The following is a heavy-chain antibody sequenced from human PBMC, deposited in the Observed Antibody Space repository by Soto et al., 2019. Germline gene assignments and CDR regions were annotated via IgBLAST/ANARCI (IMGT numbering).Heavy chain of an antibody. V-gene: IGHV3-48*03. Sequence: EIQLLESGGGLVQPGGSLRLSCAASGFTFDAYQMSWVRQAPGKGLEWLSYIRNDGGTTYDADSVKGRFTVSRDNAKNSMDLQIKRLRVEDTCIYYCTGRYCYNNGCLIDYWGQGTLVTVSS. CDR2: IRNDGGTT. J-gene: IGHJ4*02. CDR3: TGRYCYNNGCLIDY. CDR1: GFTFDAYQ. D-gene: IGHD2-15*01.